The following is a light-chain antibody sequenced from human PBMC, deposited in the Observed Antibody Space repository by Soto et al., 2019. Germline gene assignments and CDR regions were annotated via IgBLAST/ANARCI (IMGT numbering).Light chain of an antibody. CDR3: QQSYKNPHP. Sequence: IPMTQSPSSLSASVGERVTITCRASQRIRTDLNWYQQRPGKAPKVLIYVASTLQTGVPSRFSGSSSGTDFNLTITSLQPEDFALYYCQQSYKNPHPFGGGTRVEIK. J-gene: IGKJ4*01. V-gene: IGKV1-39*01. CDR1: QRIRTD. CDR2: VAS.